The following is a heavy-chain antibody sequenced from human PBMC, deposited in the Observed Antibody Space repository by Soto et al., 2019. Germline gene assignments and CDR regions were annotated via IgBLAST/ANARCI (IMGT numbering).Heavy chain of an antibody. CDR3: ASPRAVTSGWDR. Sequence: EVQLVQSGGGLVQPGGSLRLSCTPSGFTLSYWMSWVRQAPGKGLEWVANIKEEGSEIQYVDSVKGRFTIPRDTDKNSLYLEMNRLRVEGTAFYYLASPRAVTSGWDRWGQGTLVTVSS. D-gene: IGHD4-17*01. CDR1: GFTLSYW. J-gene: IGHJ5*02. CDR2: IKEEGSEI. V-gene: IGHV3-7*01.